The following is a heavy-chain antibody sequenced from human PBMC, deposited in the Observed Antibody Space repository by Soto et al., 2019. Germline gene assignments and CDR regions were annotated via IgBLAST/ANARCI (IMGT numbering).Heavy chain of an antibody. J-gene: IGHJ5*02. V-gene: IGHV3-11*06. Sequence: AGGSLRLSCAAFGFTFSDYYMSWIRQAPGKGLEWVSYISSSSSYTNYADSVKGRFTISRDNAKNSLYLQMNSLRAEDTAVYYCARAVYDSSGYNWFDPWGQGTLVTVSS. D-gene: IGHD3-22*01. CDR1: GFTFSDYY. CDR3: ARAVYDSSGYNWFDP. CDR2: ISSSSSYT.